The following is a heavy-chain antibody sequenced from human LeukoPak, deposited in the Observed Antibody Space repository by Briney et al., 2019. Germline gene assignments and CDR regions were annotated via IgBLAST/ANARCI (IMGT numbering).Heavy chain of an antibody. CDR1: GLSISTYY. CDR3: VIYASARGYYRIDD. J-gene: IGHJ6*02. Sequence: SQSLSLTCTVSGLSISTYYWTWIRQTPGEGLEWIGYIHYSGSTTFNPSLKSRVTMSVDTSKSQFSLKLSSVTAAYTDLYYCVIYASARGYYRIDDWGQGAPVTVSS. V-gene: IGHV4-59*01. CDR2: IHYSGST. D-gene: IGHD2-8*01.